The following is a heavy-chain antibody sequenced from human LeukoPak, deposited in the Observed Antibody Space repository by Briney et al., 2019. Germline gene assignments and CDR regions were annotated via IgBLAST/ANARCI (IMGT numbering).Heavy chain of an antibody. V-gene: IGHV3-23*01. CDR1: GFTFSSYA. CDR3: AKDMGYCSSATCYGLDY. J-gene: IGHJ4*02. D-gene: IGHD2-2*01. Sequence: GGSLRLSCAASGFTFSSYAVRWVRQAPGKGLEWVSTVSGGGGTTYYADSVKGRFTISRDNSKNTLFLQMNSLRAEDTAIYYCAKDMGYCSSATCYGLDYWGQGTLVTVSS. CDR2: VSGGGGTT.